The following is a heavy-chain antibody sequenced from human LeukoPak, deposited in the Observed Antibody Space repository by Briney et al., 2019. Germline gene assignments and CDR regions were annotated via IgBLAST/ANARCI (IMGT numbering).Heavy chain of an antibody. CDR3: AKEYCTNGVCYDAFDI. D-gene: IGHD2-8*01. CDR1: GFTFSSYA. J-gene: IGHJ3*02. V-gene: IGHV3-23*01. Sequence: GSLRLSCAASGFTFSSYAMSWVRQAPGKGLEWVSAISGSGGSTYYADSVKGRFTISRDNSKNTLYLQMNSLRAEDTAVYYCAKEYCTNGVCYDAFDIWGQGTMVTVSS. CDR2: ISGSGGST.